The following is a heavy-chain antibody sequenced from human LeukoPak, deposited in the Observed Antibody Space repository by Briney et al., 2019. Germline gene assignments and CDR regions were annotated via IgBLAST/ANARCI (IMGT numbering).Heavy chain of an antibody. D-gene: IGHD3-22*01. CDR2: ISYSGSTT. J-gene: IGHJ4*02. CDR1: GFTFTNFE. Sequence: PGGSLRLSCAASGFTFTNFEMNWVRQAPGKGLERVSYISYSGSTTSYADSVKGRFTISRHNSKNTLYLQMNSLRAEDTAVYYCVSLPPRNSGYHDYWGQGTLVTVSS. V-gene: IGHV3-48*03. CDR3: VSLPPRNSGYHDY.